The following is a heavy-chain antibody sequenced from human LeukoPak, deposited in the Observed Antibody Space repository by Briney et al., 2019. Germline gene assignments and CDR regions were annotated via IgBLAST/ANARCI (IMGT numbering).Heavy chain of an antibody. CDR2: ISSSSRYI. J-gene: IGHJ4*02. CDR3: ARCSGGSTYHSDDY. D-gene: IGHD2-15*01. CDR1: GFTFSSYS. V-gene: IGHV3-21*01. Sequence: GGSLRLSCAASGFTFSSYSINWVRQAPGKGLEWVSSISSSSRYIYYADTVEGRFTISRDNAKNSLYLQMNSLRAEDTAVYCCARCSGGSTYHSDDYWGQGTLVTVSS.